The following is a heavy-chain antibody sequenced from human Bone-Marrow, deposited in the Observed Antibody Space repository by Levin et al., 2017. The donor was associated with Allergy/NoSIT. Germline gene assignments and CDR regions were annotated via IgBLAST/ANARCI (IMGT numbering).Heavy chain of an antibody. CDR1: GFTFRNFA. J-gene: IGHJ6*02. V-gene: IGHV3-23*01. Sequence: GESLKIPCAASGFTFRNFAMSWVRQAPGKGLEWVSGISDSGGSMYNAESVKGRFTISRDNSKSTLYLQMKSLRAEDTAVYYCAKDLSAVPAANYYYGMDVWGQGTTVTVSS. D-gene: IGHD2-2*01. CDR3: AKDLSAVPAANYYYGMDV. CDR2: ISDSGGSM.